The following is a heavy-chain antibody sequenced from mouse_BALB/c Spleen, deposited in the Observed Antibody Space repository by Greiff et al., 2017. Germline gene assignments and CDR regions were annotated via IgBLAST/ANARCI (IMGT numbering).Heavy chain of an antibody. V-gene: IGHV8-11*01. CDR1: GFSLSTSGMS. Sequence: SGPGILQPSQTLSLTCSFSGFSLSTSGMSVGWNRQPSGKGLEWLAHIWWNDDKYYNPALKSRLTITKDTSNNQVFLKIASVVTADTATYYCARSPRRYDGRVLDYWGQGTTLTVSS. CDR3: ARSPRRYDGRVLDY. D-gene: IGHD2-14*01. J-gene: IGHJ2*01. CDR2: IWWNDDK.